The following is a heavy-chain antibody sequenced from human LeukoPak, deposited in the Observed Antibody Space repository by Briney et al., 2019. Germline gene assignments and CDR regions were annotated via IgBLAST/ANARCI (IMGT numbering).Heavy chain of an antibody. J-gene: IGHJ4*02. V-gene: IGHV1-18*01. CDR3: ARHYCSGGSCYGVFDY. CDR2: ISTYNGNT. CDR1: GYSFTSYG. Sequence: GASVKVSCKASGYSFTSYGISWVRQAPGQGLEWMGWISTYNGNTNYAQKFQGRVTMTTDTSTSTAYMELRSLRSDDTAVYYCARHYCSGGSCYGVFDYWGQGTLVIVSS. D-gene: IGHD2-15*01.